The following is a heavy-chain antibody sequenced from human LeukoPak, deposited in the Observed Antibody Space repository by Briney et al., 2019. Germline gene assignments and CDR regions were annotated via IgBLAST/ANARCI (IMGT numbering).Heavy chain of an antibody. CDR2: MNPNSGNT. CDR1: GYTFTSYD. CDR3: ARGYGDYIVHWFDP. D-gene: IGHD4-17*01. J-gene: IGHJ5*02. V-gene: IGHV1-8*01. Sequence: ASVKVSCKASGYTFTSYDINWVRQATGQGLEWMGWMNPNSGNTGYAQKFQGRVTMTRNTSISTAYMELSSLRSEDTAVYYCARGYGDYIVHWFDPWGQGTLVTVSS.